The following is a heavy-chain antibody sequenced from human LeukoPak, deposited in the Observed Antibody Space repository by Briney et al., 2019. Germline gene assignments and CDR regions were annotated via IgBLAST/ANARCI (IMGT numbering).Heavy chain of an antibody. CDR3: ARDRPAYCSSSSCYGNGDFDY. CDR2: MSAYNGNT. V-gene: IGHV1-18*01. CDR1: GYTFTSYG. D-gene: IGHD2-2*01. J-gene: IGHJ4*02. Sequence: ASVKVSCKASGYTFTSYGISWVRQAPGQGLEWMGWMSAYNGNTNYAQTLQGRVTMTTDTSTSTAYMELRSLRSDDTAVYYCARDRPAYCSSSSCYGNGDFDYWGQGTLVTVSS.